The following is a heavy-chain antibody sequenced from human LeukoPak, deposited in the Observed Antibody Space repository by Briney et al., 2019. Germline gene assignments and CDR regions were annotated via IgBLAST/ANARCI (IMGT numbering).Heavy chain of an antibody. V-gene: IGHV3-74*01. D-gene: IGHD3-10*01. CDR3: ARTYYYGSGSQSSAFDI. CDR1: GFTFSKYW. CDR2: IDTDGSST. J-gene: IGHJ3*02. Sequence: GGSLRLSCVASGFTFSKYWMHWVRQAPGKGLVWVSRIDTDGSSTDYADSVKGRFTISRDNAKSSLYLQMNSLRGEDTAVYYCARTYYYGSGSQSSAFDIWGQGTMVTVS.